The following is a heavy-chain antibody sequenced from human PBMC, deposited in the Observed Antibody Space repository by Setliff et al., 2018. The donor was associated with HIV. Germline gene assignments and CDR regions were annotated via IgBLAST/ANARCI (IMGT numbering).Heavy chain of an antibody. CDR3: ARDSGMAVVGTWRRLDP. CDR1: GGTFSSYA. J-gene: IGHJ5*02. V-gene: IGHV1-18*01. Sequence: ASVKVSCKASGGTFSSYAISWVRQTPGRGLEWMAWINVGNGNTKTARKFQGRVALTTDTSTSTAHMELRNLRSDDTAVYYCARDSGMAVVGTWRRLDPWGQGTLVTVSS. CDR2: INVGNGNT. D-gene: IGHD6-19*01.